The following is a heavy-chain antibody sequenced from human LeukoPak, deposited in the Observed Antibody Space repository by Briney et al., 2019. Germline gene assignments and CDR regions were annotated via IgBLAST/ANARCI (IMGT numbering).Heavy chain of an antibody. J-gene: IGHJ4*02. D-gene: IGHD6-6*01. CDR3: ARSYSSSSGIFDY. CDR2: INHSGST. V-gene: IGHV4-34*01. CDR1: GGSFSGYY. Sequence: PSETLSLTCAVYGGSFSGYYWSWIRQPPGKGLEWIGEINHSGSTNYNPSLKSRVTISVDTSKNQFSLKRTAWTAAGTAVYYCARSYSSSSGIFDYWGQGTLVTVSS.